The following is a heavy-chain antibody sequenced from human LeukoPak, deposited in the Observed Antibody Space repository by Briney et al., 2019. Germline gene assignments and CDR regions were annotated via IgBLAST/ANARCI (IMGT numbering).Heavy chain of an antibody. CDR2: IYPGDSDT. D-gene: IGHD6-13*01. CDR3: ARAIAAVTWVLGAFLF. V-gene: IGHV5-51*01. CDR1: GYSFTSYW. J-gene: IGHJ3*01. Sequence: GESLKISCMGSGYSFTSYWIGWVRQMPGKGLEWMGIIYPGDSDTRYSPSFQGQVTISADTSINTAYLHWSSLRASDTAMFYCARAIAAVTWVLGAFLFWGPGTTVTVSS.